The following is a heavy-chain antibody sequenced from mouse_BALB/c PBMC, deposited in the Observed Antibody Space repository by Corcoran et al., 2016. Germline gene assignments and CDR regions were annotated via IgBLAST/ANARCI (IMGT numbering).Heavy chain of an antibody. CDR1: GYTFTSYV. J-gene: IGHJ3*01. V-gene: IGHV1S136*01. Sequence: EVQLQKSGPEMEKPGASVKMSCKASGYTFTSYVMHWVKQKPGQGLEWIGYINPYNDGTKYNEKFKGKSTLTADKSSSTAYMELSSLTSEDSAVYYCARWGNYAYWGQGTLVTVSA. D-gene: IGHD2-1*01. CDR2: INPYNDGT. CDR3: ARWGNYAY.